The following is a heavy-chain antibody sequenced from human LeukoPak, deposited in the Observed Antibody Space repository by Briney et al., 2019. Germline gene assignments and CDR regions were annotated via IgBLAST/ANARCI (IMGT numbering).Heavy chain of an antibody. J-gene: IGHJ4*02. V-gene: IGHV3-48*03. D-gene: IGHD3-3*01. CDR1: GFTFSSYE. Sequence: PGGSLSLSCAASGFTFSSYEMNWVRQAPGKGLEWVSYISSSGSTIYYADSVKGRFTISRDNAKNSLYLQMNSLRAEDTAVYYCASLYYEMVDFWGQGTLVTVSS. CDR3: ASLYYEMVDF. CDR2: ISSSGSTI.